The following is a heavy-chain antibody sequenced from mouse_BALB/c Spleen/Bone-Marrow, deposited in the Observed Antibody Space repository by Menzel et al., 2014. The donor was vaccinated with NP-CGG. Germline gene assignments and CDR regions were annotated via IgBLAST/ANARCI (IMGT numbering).Heavy chain of an antibody. CDR2: INPYSGDT. J-gene: IGHJ1*01. CDR1: GYSFTGFF. CDR3: GRRGSSYHWYFDV. V-gene: IGHV1-37*01. D-gene: IGHD1-1*01. Sequence: EVQLQQSGPELVKPGASVKISCKASGYSFTGFFMNWVKQSHGKSLEWIGRINPYSGDTFYNQKFKDKAALTVDKSSNTVQMELRSLTAEDYAVYYCGRRGSSYHWYFDVWGAGTTVTVSS.